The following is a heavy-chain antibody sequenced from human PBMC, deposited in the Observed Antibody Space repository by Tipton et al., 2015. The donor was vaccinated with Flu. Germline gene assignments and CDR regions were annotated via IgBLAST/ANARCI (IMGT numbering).Heavy chain of an antibody. CDR1: GFIFSTYG. V-gene: IGHV3-33*01. J-gene: IGHJ4*02. D-gene: IGHD2/OR15-2a*01. Sequence: SLRLSCAASGFIFSTYGMHWVRQAPGKGPEWVAVIWYDGSNKYYADSVKGRFTISRDNSKNTVHLQLNSLRAEDTAVYYCARDKNEFYAFENWAQGTLVTVSS. CDR3: ARDKNEFYAFEN. CDR2: IWYDGSNK.